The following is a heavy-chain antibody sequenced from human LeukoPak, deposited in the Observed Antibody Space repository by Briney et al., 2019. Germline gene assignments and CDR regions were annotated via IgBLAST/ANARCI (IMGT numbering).Heavy chain of an antibody. CDR2: IYTSGST. V-gene: IGHV4-61*02. CDR3: ARGGGIAALFDY. J-gene: IGHJ4*02. CDR1: GGSISSSSYY. D-gene: IGHD6-13*01. Sequence: PSETLSLTCTVSGGSISSSSYYWSWIRQPAGKGLEWIGRIYTSGSTNYNPSLKSRVTISVDTSKNQFSLKLSSVTAADTAVCYCARGGGIAALFDYWGQGTLVTVSS.